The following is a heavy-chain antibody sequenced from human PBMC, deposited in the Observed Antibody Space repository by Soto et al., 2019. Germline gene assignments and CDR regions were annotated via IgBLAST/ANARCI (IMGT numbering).Heavy chain of an antibody. J-gene: IGHJ4*01. CDR1: GFAFSSCR. V-gene: IGHV3-7*01. D-gene: IGHD3-9*01. CDR2: ITQDGSEK. Sequence: PGGSVELFSRDAGFAFSSCRMSWARQAQGKGLEWVANITQDGSEKYYVDFVKGRFTISRDNAKNSLYLQMNSVRAEDTAVYYCASLALLYCYWD. CDR3: ASLALLYCY.